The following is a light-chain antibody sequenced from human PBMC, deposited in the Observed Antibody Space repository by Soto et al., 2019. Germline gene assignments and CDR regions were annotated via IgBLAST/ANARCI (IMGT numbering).Light chain of an antibody. Sequence: LTQPASVSGSPGQSITISCTGTSSDVGAYNHVSWYQQHPGKAPQLIIYEVSNRPSGLSNRFSASKSGNTASLTISGLQAEDGAHYYCCSYTTRSTLVFGTGTKVTVL. V-gene: IGLV2-14*01. CDR1: SSDVGAYNH. CDR3: CSYTTRSTLV. J-gene: IGLJ1*01. CDR2: EVS.